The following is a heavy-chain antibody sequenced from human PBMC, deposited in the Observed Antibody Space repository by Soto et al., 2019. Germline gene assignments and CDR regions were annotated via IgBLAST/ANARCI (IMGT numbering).Heavy chain of an antibody. D-gene: IGHD6-13*01. CDR1: GFTFSDYY. Sequence: RRLSCAASGFTFSDYYMSWIRQAPGKGLEWLSYMSDSGSTIYYADSVKGRFTISRDNAKNSLYLQMNNLRVEDSAVYYCARYVAALDYWGRGTLVTVSS. V-gene: IGHV3-11*01. CDR3: ARYVAALDY. CDR2: MSDSGSTI. J-gene: IGHJ4*02.